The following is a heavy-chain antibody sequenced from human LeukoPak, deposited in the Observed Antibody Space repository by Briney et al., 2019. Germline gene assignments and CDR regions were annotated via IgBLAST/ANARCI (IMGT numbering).Heavy chain of an antibody. CDR3: ARSGSGLVWFGETMGYCDH. V-gene: IGHV1-18*01. D-gene: IGHD3-10*01. J-gene: IGHJ4*02. CDR1: GYTFTSYG. Sequence: ASVKVSCKASGYTFTSYGISWVRQAPGLGLEWMGWISAYNGNTNYAQRVQGRVTMTTDTSTSTAYMELRSLRSDDTAVYYCARSGSGLVWFGETMGYCDHWGQGTLVTVSS. CDR2: ISAYNGNT.